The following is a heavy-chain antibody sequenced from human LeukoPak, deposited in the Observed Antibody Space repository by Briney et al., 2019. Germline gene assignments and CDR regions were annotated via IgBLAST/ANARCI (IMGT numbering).Heavy chain of an antibody. V-gene: IGHV3-23*01. J-gene: IGHJ6*02. CDR2: ISGSGGST. D-gene: IGHD3-10*01. CDR3: AKVGQTMVRGAGYYNYYGMDV. CDR1: GFTFSSYA. Sequence: GGSLRLSCAASGFTFSSYAMSRVRQAPGKGLEWVSGISGSGGSTYYADSVKGRFTISRDNSKNTLYLQMNSLRAEDTAVYYCAKVGQTMVRGAGYYNYYGMDVWGQGTTVTVSS.